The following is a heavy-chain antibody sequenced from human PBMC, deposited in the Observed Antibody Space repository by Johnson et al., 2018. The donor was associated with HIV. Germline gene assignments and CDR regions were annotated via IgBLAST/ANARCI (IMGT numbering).Heavy chain of an antibody. D-gene: IGHD1-7*01. CDR2: IRNEGSNK. V-gene: IGHV3-30*02. J-gene: IGHJ3*02. Sequence: QVQLVESGGGVVQPGGSLRLSCAASGSTFSSYAMPWVRQPPGTGPEWLAFIRNEGSNKTSADSVKGRFTISRDNSKNTLYLQMNSLRAEGTAVYYCAKDRRELPSPFDIWGQGTMVTVSS. CDR3: AKDRRELPSPFDI. CDR1: GSTFSSYA.